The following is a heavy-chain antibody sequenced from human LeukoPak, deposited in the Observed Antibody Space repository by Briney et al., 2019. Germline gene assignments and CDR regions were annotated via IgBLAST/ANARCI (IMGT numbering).Heavy chain of an antibody. D-gene: IGHD2-2*01. J-gene: IGHJ4*02. CDR2: IYYSGST. CDR1: GGSISSSSYY. CDR3: ARNDIPAGHPKEIGPMVY. V-gene: IGHV4-39*01. Sequence: SETLSLTCGVSGGSISSSSYYWGWIRQPPGKGLEWIGSIYYSGSTHYYPSLKSRVTISVDTSKNQFSLRLNSVTAADTAVYFCARNDIPAGHPKEIGPMVYWGQGALVTVSS.